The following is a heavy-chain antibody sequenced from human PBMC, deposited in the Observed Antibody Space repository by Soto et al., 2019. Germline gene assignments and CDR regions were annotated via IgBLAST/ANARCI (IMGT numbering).Heavy chain of an antibody. CDR3: ARAALGYCSGGSCYPELAEFDY. V-gene: IGHV3-33*01. J-gene: IGHJ4*02. CDR2: IWYDGSNK. CDR1: GFTFSSYG. Sequence: GGSLRLSCAASGFTFSSYGMHWVRQAPGKGLEWVAVIWYDGSNKYYADSVKGRFTISRDNSKNTLYLQMNSLRAEDTAVYYCARAALGYCSGGSCYPELAEFDYWGQGTLVTVSS. D-gene: IGHD2-15*01.